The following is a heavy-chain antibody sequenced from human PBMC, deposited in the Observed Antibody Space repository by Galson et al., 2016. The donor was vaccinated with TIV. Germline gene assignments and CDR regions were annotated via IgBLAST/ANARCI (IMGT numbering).Heavy chain of an antibody. V-gene: IGHV5-10-1*01. Sequence: QSGAEVKKPGESLKISCKDSGYTFTNYWIAWLRQMPGKGLEWMGMIHPSDSYTNYSLSFQGRVTISADKSFSTAYLQWSSLKASDCAMYYCARRTLAVGTDANWFDPWGQGTLVTLSS. CDR3: ARRTLAVGTDANWFDP. J-gene: IGHJ5*02. CDR1: GYTFTNYW. D-gene: IGHD6-19*01. CDR2: IHPSDSYT.